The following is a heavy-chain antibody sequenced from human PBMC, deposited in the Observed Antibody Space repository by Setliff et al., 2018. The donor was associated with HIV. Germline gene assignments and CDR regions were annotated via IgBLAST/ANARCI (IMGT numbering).Heavy chain of an antibody. CDR1: GFTFSSYW. D-gene: IGHD3-22*01. V-gene: IGHV3-74*01. CDR2: MNTDGSST. Sequence: GASVKVSCKASGFTFSSYWMHWVRQAPGKGLVWVFGMNTDGSSTRYADSVKGRFTISRDNAKNMLYLQMNSLSADDTAVYYCVRGSGYYYFDNWGQGALVTVSS. CDR3: VRGSGYYYFDN. J-gene: IGHJ4*02.